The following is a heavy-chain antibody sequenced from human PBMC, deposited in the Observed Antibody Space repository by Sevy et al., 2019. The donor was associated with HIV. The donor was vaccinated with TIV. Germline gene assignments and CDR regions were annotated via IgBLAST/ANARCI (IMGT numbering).Heavy chain of an antibody. CDR2: FDPEDGET. CDR3: ATNTPRHVYSGSSRMSYYYYFGLDV. J-gene: IGHJ6*02. CDR1: GYTLTELS. V-gene: IGHV1-24*01. D-gene: IGHD1-26*01. Sequence: ASMKVSCKVSGYTLTELSIHWVRQAPGKGLEWMGGFDPEDGETTYAQKFQGRVTMTEDTSTDTAYMALSSLRSEDTAVYYCATNTPRHVYSGSSRMSYYYYFGLDVWGQGTTVTVSS.